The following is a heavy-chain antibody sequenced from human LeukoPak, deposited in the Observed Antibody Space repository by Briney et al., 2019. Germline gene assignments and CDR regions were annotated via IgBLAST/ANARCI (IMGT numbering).Heavy chain of an antibody. CDR2: ISGSGGST. Sequence: GGSLRLSCAASGFTFSSYAMSWVRQAPGKGLEWVSAISGSGGSTYYADSVKGWFTISRDNSKNTLYLQMNSLRAEDTAVYYCAKDRMWELPRNYYYGMDVWGQGTTVTVSS. D-gene: IGHD1-26*01. V-gene: IGHV3-23*01. CDR3: AKDRMWELPRNYYYGMDV. CDR1: GFTFSSYA. J-gene: IGHJ6*02.